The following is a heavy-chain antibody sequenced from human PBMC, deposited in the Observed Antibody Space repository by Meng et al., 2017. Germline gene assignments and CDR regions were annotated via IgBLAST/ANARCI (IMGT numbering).Heavy chain of an antibody. CDR2: IWYDGSNK. V-gene: IGHV3-33*01. Sequence: GESLKISCAASGFTFSSYGMHWVRQAPGKGLEWVAVIWYDGSNKYYADSVKGRFTISRDNSKNTLYLQMNSLRAEDTAVYYCARVDGSNLFYYYYGMDVWGQGTTVTVSS. CDR1: GFTFSSYG. CDR3: ARVDGSNLFYYYYGMDV. D-gene: IGHD4-23*01. J-gene: IGHJ6*02.